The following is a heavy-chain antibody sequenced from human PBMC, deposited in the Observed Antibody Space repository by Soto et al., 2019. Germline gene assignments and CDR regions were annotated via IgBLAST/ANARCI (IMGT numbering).Heavy chain of an antibody. Sequence: QVQLQESGPGLVKPSQTLSLTCTVSGGSISSGGYYWSWIRQHPGKGLEWIGYIYYSGSTYYNPSLKSRVTISVDTSKNQFSLKLSSVTASDTAVYYCAREFAYSSSLYYYGMVVWGQGTTVTVSS. CDR2: IYYSGST. CDR1: GGSISSGGYY. V-gene: IGHV4-31*03. D-gene: IGHD6-6*01. J-gene: IGHJ6*02. CDR3: AREFAYSSSLYYYGMVV.